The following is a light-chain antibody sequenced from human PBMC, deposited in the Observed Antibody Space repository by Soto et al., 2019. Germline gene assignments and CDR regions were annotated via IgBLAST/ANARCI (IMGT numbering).Light chain of an antibody. V-gene: IGKV1-5*03. J-gene: IGKJ2*01. CDR1: QRISSW. CDR3: QQYNSYQYT. Sequence: DIPMTQSPSTLSASVGDRVTITCRASQRISSWLAWYQQKTGKAPKLLIYKASSLESGVPSRFSGSGSGTEFTLTISSLQPDDFATYYCQQYNSYQYTFGQGTKLEIK. CDR2: KAS.